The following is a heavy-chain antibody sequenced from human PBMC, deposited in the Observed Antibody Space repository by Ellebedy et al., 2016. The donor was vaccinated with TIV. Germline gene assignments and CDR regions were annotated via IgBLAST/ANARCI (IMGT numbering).Heavy chain of an antibody. Sequence: GGSLRLSXAASGFTFSTYGMTWVRQAPGKGLQWVSYISSSGTPIYYADSVKGRFTISRDNAKNSLYLQLNSLRDEDTAVYYCTRASDFGYWGQGTLVTVSS. CDR2: ISSSGTPI. J-gene: IGHJ4*02. CDR3: TRASDFGY. D-gene: IGHD1-26*01. V-gene: IGHV3-48*02. CDR1: GFTFSTYG.